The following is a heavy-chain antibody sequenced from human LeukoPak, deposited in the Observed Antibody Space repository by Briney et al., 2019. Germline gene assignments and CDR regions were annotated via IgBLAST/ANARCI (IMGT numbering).Heavy chain of an antibody. CDR3: ARDIRYSSSWYRSWFDP. D-gene: IGHD6-13*01. CDR2: IIPILGIA. V-gene: IGHV1-69*04. J-gene: IGHJ5*02. CDR1: GGTFSSYA. Sequence: GSSVKVSCKASGGTFSSYAISWVRQAPGQGLEWMGRIIPILGIANYAQKFQGRVTITADKSTSTAYMELSSLRSEDTAVYYCARDIRYSSSWYRSWFDPWGQGTLVTVSS.